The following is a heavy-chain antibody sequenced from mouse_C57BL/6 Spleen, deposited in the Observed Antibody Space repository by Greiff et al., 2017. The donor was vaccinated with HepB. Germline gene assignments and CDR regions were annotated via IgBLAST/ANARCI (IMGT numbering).Heavy chain of an antibody. CDR3: ARRGAVSFDY. V-gene: IGHV1-69*01. Sequence: QVQLQQPGAELVMPGASVKLSCKASGYTFTSYWMHWVKQRPGQGLEWIGEIDPSDSYTNYNQKFKGKSTLTVDKSSSTAYMQLSSLTSEDSAVYYCARRGAVSFDYWGQGTTLTVSS. CDR1: GYTFTSYW. D-gene: IGHD6-1*01. J-gene: IGHJ2*01. CDR2: IDPSDSYT.